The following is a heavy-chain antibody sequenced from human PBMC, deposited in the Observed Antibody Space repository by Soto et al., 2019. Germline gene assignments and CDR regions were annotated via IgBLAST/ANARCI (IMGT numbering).Heavy chain of an antibody. Sequence: QVQLVQSGAEVKKPGASVKVSCKASGYTFTSYAMHWVRQAPGQRLEWMGWINAGNGNTKYSQKFQGRVTITSDTSSSTAYMELSSLRSDDTAVYYCARDSGGSYLDYFDYWGQGTLDTVSS. CDR1: GYTFTSYA. CDR3: ARDSGGSYLDYFDY. J-gene: IGHJ4*02. CDR2: INAGNGNT. V-gene: IGHV1-3*01. D-gene: IGHD1-26*01.